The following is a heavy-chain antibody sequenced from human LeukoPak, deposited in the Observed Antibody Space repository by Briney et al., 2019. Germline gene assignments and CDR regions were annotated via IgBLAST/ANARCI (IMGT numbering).Heavy chain of an antibody. D-gene: IGHD2-15*01. V-gene: IGHV5-51*01. CDR2: IYPGDSDT. CDR1: GYSCTTYW. J-gene: IGHJ4*02. Sequence: GESLKISCKGSGYSCTTYWIGWVRQMPGKGLEWMGIIYPGDSDTRYSPSFQGQVTISADKSISTAYLQWSSLKASDTAIYYCARRSCSGSICYDYWGQGTLVTVSS. CDR3: ARRSCSGSICYDY.